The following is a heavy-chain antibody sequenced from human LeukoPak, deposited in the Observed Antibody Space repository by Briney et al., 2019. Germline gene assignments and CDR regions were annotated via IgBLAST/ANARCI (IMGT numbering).Heavy chain of an antibody. Sequence: ASVKVSGKASGYTFTGYYMHWVRQAPGQGLEWMGLINPTGTGTNYAQKFRGRVTMTRDTSTTTVYMELSSLTSEDTAVYYCAREEYGGYFDYWGQGTLVTVSS. CDR2: INPTGTGT. V-gene: IGHV1-46*01. D-gene: IGHD2-21*01. CDR1: GYTFTGYY. J-gene: IGHJ4*01. CDR3: AREEYGGYFDY.